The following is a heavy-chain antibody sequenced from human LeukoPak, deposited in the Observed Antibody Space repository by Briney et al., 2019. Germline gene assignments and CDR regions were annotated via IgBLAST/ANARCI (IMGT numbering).Heavy chain of an antibody. V-gene: IGHV1-8*01. CDR2: MNPNSGNT. CDR3: ALTFRWSGGDY. Sequence: ASVKVPCKASGYTFTSYVINWVRQATGEGVEWMGWMNPNSGNTGYAQKFQGRVTMTRNTSISTAYMELSSLRPEDTAVYYCALTFRWSGGDYWGQGTLVTVSS. J-gene: IGHJ4*02. D-gene: IGHD6-13*01. CDR1: GYTFTSYV.